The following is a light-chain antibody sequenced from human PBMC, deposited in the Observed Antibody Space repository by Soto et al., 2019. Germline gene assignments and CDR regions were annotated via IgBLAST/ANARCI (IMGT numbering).Light chain of an antibody. Sequence: EIVLTQSPDTLSLSPGEGATLSCRATQNVHSDYLAWYQQKVGQPPRLLIYGTTSRATGVPDRFRGSGTGTHYTLTISRLEHEDFAVYYCQKYGGKHTFGQGTRLEIK. CDR1: QNVHSDY. J-gene: IGKJ2*01. CDR2: GTT. V-gene: IGKV3-20*01. CDR3: QKYGGKHT.